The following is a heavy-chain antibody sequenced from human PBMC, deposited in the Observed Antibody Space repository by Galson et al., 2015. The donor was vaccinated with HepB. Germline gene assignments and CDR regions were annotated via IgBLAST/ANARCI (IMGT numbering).Heavy chain of an antibody. J-gene: IGHJ4*02. V-gene: IGHV3-30*18. CDR1: GFAFSAYG. CDR3: AKDGIKYTTRYFSFDY. Sequence: SLRLSCAGSGFAFSAYGMHWVRQAPGKGLEWLALTSYDGSKIYYADSVKGRFTISRDLVKNTLYLQMNSLRTEDTAVYYCAKDGIKYTTRYFSFDYWGQGILVAVSS. CDR2: TSYDGSKI. D-gene: IGHD2-2*02.